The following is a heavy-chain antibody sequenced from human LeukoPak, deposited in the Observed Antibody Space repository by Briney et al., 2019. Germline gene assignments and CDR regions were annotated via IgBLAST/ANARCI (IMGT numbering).Heavy chain of an antibody. V-gene: IGHV1-8*02. J-gene: IGHJ5*02. CDR1: GYTLTSYV. CDR2: MNPNSGNT. CDR3: ARGKALISHYDFWSGYDNWFDP. Sequence: ASVKVSCKASGYTLTSYVISWVRQATGQGLEWMGWMNPNSGNTGYAQKFQGRVTMTRNTSISTAYMELSSLRSEDTAVYYCARGKALISHYDFWSGYDNWFDPWGQGTLVTVSS. D-gene: IGHD3-3*01.